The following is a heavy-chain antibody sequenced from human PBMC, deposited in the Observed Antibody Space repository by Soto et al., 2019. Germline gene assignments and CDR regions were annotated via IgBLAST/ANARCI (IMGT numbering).Heavy chain of an antibody. Sequence: ASVKVSCKASGYTFTGYYMHWVRQAPGQGLEWMGWINPNSGGTNYAQKFQGRVTMTRDTSISTDYMELSRLRSDDTAVYYCARGTKGLDAFDIWGQGTMVTVSS. CDR1: GYTFTGYY. CDR3: ARGTKGLDAFDI. CDR2: INPNSGGT. D-gene: IGHD1-1*01. J-gene: IGHJ3*02. V-gene: IGHV1-2*02.